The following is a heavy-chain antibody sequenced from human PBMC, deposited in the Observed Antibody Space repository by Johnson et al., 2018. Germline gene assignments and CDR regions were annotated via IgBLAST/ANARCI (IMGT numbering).Heavy chain of an antibody. CDR3: ARDREYYYDFNAFDI. Sequence: VQLVESGGGLVKPGGSLRLSCAASGFTFSSYSMNWVRQAPGKGLEWVSSISSSSSYIYYADSVKGRFTISRDNAKNSLYLQMNSLRAEDTAGYYCARDREYYYDFNAFDIWGQGTMVTVSS. J-gene: IGHJ3*02. CDR2: ISSSSSYI. D-gene: IGHD3-22*01. V-gene: IGHV3-21*01. CDR1: GFTFSSYS.